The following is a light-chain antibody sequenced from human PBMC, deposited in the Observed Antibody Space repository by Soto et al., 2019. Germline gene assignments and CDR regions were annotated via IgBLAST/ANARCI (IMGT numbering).Light chain of an antibody. V-gene: IGKV3-15*01. J-gene: IGKJ3*01. Sequence: ELVMTQSPATLSVSPGERATPSCRASQSVSSNLAWYQHKPGQAPRHLIYGASTRATGTPATFSGSGFGTEFTSTISSLQSEDFGVYYCQQYNNWPFTFGPGTKVDIK. CDR1: QSVSSN. CDR3: QQYNNWPFT. CDR2: GAS.